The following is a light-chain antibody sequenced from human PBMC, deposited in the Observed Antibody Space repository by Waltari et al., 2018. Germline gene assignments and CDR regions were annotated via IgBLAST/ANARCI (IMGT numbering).Light chain of an antibody. V-gene: IGLV2-8*01. CDR1: SRAFVNYTF. CDR2: EVT. Sequence: QSALPQPPSASGSPGQSVTISCPGTSRAFVNYTFVSWYQQHPGKAPKVIIYEVTKRSSGVPDRFSGSKSGNTASLTVSGLQAEDEADYYCSSFAGRWVFGGGTKLTVL. J-gene: IGLJ3*02. CDR3: SSFAGRWV.